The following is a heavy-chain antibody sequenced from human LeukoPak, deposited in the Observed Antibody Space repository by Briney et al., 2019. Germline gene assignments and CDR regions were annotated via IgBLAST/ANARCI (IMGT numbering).Heavy chain of an antibody. D-gene: IGHD6-19*01. CDR1: GGTFSSYA. CDR3: AREAGYSSGWFDY. CDR2: IIPIFGTA. J-gene: IGHJ4*02. Sequence: SVKVSCKASGGTFSSYAISWVRQAPGQGLEWMGGIIPIFGTANYAQKFQGRVTITADESTSTAYMELSGLRSEDTAVYYCAREAGYSSGWFDYWGQGTLVTVSS. V-gene: IGHV1-69*01.